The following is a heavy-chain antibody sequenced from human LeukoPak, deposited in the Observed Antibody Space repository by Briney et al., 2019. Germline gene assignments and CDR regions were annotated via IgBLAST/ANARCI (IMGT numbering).Heavy chain of an antibody. J-gene: IGHJ4*02. Sequence: ASVKVSCKASGYTFTSYGISWVRQAPGQGLEWMGWISAYNGNTNYAQKLQGRVTMTTDTSTSTAYMELRSLRSDDTAVYYCAREHTPRAARSSTSCYGIFRAIDYWGQGTLVTVSS. CDR3: AREHTPRAARSSTSCYGIFRAIDY. D-gene: IGHD2-2*01. CDR2: ISAYNGNT. CDR1: GYTFTSYG. V-gene: IGHV1-18*01.